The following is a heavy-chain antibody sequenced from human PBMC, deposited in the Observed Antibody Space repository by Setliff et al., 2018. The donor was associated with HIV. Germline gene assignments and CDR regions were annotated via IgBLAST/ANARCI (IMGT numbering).Heavy chain of an antibody. V-gene: IGHV1-46*01. J-gene: IGHJ4*02. Sequence: GASVKVSCKASGYTFTNFYMHWVRQAPGQGLEWMGIVNPGGGNTRYAQRFQGRVSMTRDTSTSTVYMELSSLRSEDTAVYYCGKDRYDNYVWGSYHGPDFWGQGTLVTVSS. CDR2: VNPGGGNT. CDR3: GKDRYDNYVWGSYHGPDF. D-gene: IGHD3-16*01. CDR1: GYTFTNFY.